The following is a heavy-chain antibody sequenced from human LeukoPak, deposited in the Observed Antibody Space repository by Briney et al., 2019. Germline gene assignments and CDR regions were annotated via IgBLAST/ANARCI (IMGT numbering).Heavy chain of an antibody. D-gene: IGHD2-8*01. V-gene: IGHV4-59*01. CDR3: ARNGYYYYGMDV. CDR1: GGSISSYY. J-gene: IGHJ6*02. CDR2: IYYSGST. Sequence: PSETLSLTCTVSGGSISSYYWSWLRQPPGKGLEWIGYIYYSGSTNYNPSLKSRVTISVDTSKNQFSLKLSSVTAADTAVYYCARNGYYYYGMDVWGQGTTVTVSS.